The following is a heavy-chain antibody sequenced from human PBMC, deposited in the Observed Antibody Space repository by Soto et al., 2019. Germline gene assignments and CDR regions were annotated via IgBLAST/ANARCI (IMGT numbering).Heavy chain of an antibody. D-gene: IGHD3-16*01. V-gene: IGHV4-39*01. CDR3: ARHGISFGA. CDR1: GDSISSSIYY. CDR2: ISYYGST. J-gene: IGHJ1*01. Sequence: PSETLSLTCTVSGDSISSSIYYWGWIRQPPGKGLEWIGTISYYGSTYYNPSLKSRVTISVDTSKNQFSLKLTSVTAADTALYYCARHGISFGAWGQGALVTVSS.